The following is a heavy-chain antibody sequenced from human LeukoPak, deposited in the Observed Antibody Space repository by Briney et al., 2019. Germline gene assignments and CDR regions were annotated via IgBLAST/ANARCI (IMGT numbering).Heavy chain of an antibody. J-gene: IGHJ5*02. CDR2: MYQSGTT. V-gene: IGHV4-38-2*02. CDR1: GYSINSDYY. CDR3: AREAYGDHGGWVDP. D-gene: IGHD4-17*01. Sequence: PSETLSLTCTVSGYSINSDYYWGWIRQPPGKGLEWIGSMYQSGTTHYNPSLKSRVTISLDTSKNQFSLKVTSVTAADTAVYYCAREAYGDHGGWVDPWGQGTLVTVSS.